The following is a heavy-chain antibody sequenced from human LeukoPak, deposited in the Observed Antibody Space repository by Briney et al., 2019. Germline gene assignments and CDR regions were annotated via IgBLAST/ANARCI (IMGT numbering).Heavy chain of an antibody. J-gene: IGHJ4*02. CDR3: ARDSSGGGD. V-gene: IGHV3-48*04. CDR2: IISTSSTI. D-gene: IGHD1-26*01. Sequence: GGSLRLSCAASGFTFSTYSMNWVRQAPGKGLEWIAYIISTSSTIYYADSVKGRFTISRDNAKKSLYLQMNSLRAEDTAVYYCARDSSGGGDWGQGTLVTVSS. CDR1: GFTFSTYS.